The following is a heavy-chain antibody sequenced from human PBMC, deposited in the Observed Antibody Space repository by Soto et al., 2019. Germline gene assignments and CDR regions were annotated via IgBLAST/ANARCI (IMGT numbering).Heavy chain of an antibody. CDR3: ARVNGGYNYFDY. Sequence: SGPTLVNPTQTLTLTCTFSGFSLNTRGMRVSWIRQPPGKALEWLARIDWDDDKFYTTSLKTRLTISKDTSKNEVVLTMTNMDPVDTATYYCARVNGGYNYFDYWGQGTLVTVSS. V-gene: IGHV2-70*04. J-gene: IGHJ4*02. CDR2: IDWDDDK. CDR1: GFSLNTRGMR. D-gene: IGHD5-12*01.